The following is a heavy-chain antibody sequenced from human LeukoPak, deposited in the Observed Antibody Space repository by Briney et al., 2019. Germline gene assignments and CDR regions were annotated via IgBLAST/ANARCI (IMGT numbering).Heavy chain of an antibody. D-gene: IGHD3-9*01. CDR1: GFTFSSFS. J-gene: IGHJ4*02. V-gene: IGHV3-23*01. CDR3: AKARRYFDWLIDY. CDR2: VSASGGTT. Sequence: PGGSLRLSCAASGFTFSSFSMNWARQAPGKGLEWISTVSASGGTTYYADSVKGRFTISRDNSKNTLYLQLNSLRADDTALYYCAKARRYFDWLIDYWGQGTLVTVSS.